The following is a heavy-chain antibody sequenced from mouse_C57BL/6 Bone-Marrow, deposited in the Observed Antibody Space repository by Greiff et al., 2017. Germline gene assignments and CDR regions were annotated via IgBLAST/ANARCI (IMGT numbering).Heavy chain of an antibody. CDR3: ARLWGLYGPTGDRYFDV. Sequence: QVQLQQPGAELVRPGSSVKLSCKASGYTFTSYWMDWVKQRPGQGLEWIGNIYPSDSETHYNQKFKDKATLTVDKSSSTAYMQLSSLTSEDSAVYYCARLWGLYGPTGDRYFDVWGTGTTVTVSS. CDR1: GYTFTSYW. J-gene: IGHJ1*03. D-gene: IGHD1-1*02. CDR2: IYPSDSET. V-gene: IGHV1-61*01.